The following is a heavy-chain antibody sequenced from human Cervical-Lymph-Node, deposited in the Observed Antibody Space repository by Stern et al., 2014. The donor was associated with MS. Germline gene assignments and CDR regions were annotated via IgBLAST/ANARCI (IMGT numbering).Heavy chain of an antibody. J-gene: IGHJ3*02. V-gene: IGHV4-30-2*01. D-gene: IGHD4-17*01. CDR3: ARSSTVTPNAFDI. CDR2: IYHSGST. Sequence: QLQLQESGSGLVKPSQTLSLTCAVSGGSISSGGYSWSWLRQPPGKGLVWIGYIYHSGSTYYNPSLKSRVTISVDRSKNQFSLKLSSVTAADTAVYYCARSSTVTPNAFDIWGQGTMVTVSS. CDR1: GGSISSGGYS.